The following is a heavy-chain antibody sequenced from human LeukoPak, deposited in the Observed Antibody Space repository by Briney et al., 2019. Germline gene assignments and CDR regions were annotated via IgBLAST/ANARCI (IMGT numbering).Heavy chain of an antibody. CDR3: ARRVRGYYYYMDV. V-gene: IGHV1-18*04. J-gene: IGHJ6*03. Sequence: ASVKVSCKASGYTFTGYYMHWVRQAPGQGLEWMGWISAYNGNTNYAQKLQGRVTMTTDTSTSTAYMELRSLRSDDTAVYYCARRVRGYYYYMDVWGKGTTVTVSS. CDR2: ISAYNGNT. CDR1: GYTFTGYY. D-gene: IGHD5/OR15-5a*01.